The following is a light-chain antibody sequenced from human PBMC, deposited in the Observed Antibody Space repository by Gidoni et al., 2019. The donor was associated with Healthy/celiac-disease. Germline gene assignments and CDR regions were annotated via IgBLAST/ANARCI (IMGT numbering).Light chain of an antibody. CDR1: SSDVGSYNL. CDR2: EVS. CDR3: CSYAGSKV. J-gene: IGLJ2*01. V-gene: IGLV2-23*02. Sequence: QSALTQPASVSGSPGQSRTISCTGTSSDVGSYNLVSWYQQHPGKAPKLMIYEVSKRPSGVSNRFSGSKSGNTASLTISGLQAEDEADYYCCSYAGSKVFGGGTKLTVL.